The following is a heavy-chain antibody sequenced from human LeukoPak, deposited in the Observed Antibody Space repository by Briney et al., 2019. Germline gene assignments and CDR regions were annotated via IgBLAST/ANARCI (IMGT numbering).Heavy chain of an antibody. Sequence: GRSLRLSCAASGFTFSSYAMHWVRQAPGKGLEWVAVISYDGSNKYYADSVKGRFTISRDNSKNTLYPQMNSLRAEDTAVYYCARSPEQLALYYWGQGTLVTVSS. V-gene: IGHV3-30-3*01. CDR2: ISYDGSNK. CDR1: GFTFSSYA. J-gene: IGHJ4*02. CDR3: ARSPEQLALYY. D-gene: IGHD6-6*01.